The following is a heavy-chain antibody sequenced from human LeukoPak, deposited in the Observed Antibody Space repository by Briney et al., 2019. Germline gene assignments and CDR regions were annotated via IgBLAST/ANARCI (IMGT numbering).Heavy chain of an antibody. V-gene: IGHV4-59*01. CDR2: IYYSGST. CDR1: GGSISSYY. Sequence: PSETLSLTCTVSGGSISSYYWSWIRQPPGKGLEWIGYIYYSGSTNYNPSLKSRVTISVDTSKNQFSLKLSSVTAADTAVYYCARQRIQLWSSDAFDIWGQGTMVTVSS. CDR3: ARQRIQLWSSDAFDI. D-gene: IGHD5-18*01. J-gene: IGHJ3*02.